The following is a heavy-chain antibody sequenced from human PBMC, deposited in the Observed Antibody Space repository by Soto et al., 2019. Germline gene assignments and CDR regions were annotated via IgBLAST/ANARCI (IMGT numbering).Heavy chain of an antibody. CDR3: AKDVHYDSSGGLDS. Sequence: EVRLLESGGGLEQPGGSLRLSCVISGFTFDNYAMIWVRQAPGKGLEWVSAISGGGGGTYYADSVRGRFIISRDTSKNTVYLQVNGLRTEDTAVYYCAKDVHYDSSGGLDSWGQGTLVTVSS. CDR1: GFTFDNYA. V-gene: IGHV3-23*01. J-gene: IGHJ4*02. CDR2: ISGGGGGT. D-gene: IGHD3-22*01.